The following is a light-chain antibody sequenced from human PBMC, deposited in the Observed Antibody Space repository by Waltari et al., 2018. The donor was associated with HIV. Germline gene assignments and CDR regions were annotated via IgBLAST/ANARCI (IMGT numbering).Light chain of an antibody. CDR3: QQADGLPWT. Sequence: DIQMTQSPFFVSASVGDRVTITCRASQAISSWLTGYQQRPGAAPNLLIYASSTLQSGVPTRFSGSRSGTNFTLTISSLQPEDFATYYCQQADGLPWTFGQGTKVEMK. CDR1: QAISSW. J-gene: IGKJ1*01. V-gene: IGKV1-12*01. CDR2: ASS.